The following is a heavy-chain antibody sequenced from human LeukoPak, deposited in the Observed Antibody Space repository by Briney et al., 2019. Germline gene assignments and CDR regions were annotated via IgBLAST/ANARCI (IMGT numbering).Heavy chain of an antibody. CDR3: ARHGPGYILTGYYNPYYFDY. CDR1: GGSISSSSYY. CDR2: IYYSGST. V-gene: IGHV4-39*01. D-gene: IGHD3-9*01. J-gene: IGHJ4*02. Sequence: PSETLSLTCTVSGGSISSSSYYWGWIRQPPGKGLEWIGSIYYSGSTYYNPSLKSRVTISVDTSKNQFSLKLSSVTAADTAVYYCARHGPGYILTGYYNPYYFDYWGQGTLVTVSS.